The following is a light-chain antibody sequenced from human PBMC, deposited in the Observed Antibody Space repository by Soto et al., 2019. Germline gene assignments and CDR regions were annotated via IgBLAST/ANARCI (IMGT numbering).Light chain of an antibody. Sequence: DIQMPQSPSTLSASVGDSITITCRASQTISSWLAWYQQKPGKAPKLLIYKVSTLESGGPPRFSGSGSGSEFILSISSLQPYDFATYCGRQYSGVWTLGQGTKVEIK. CDR1: QTISSW. CDR3: RQYSGVWT. V-gene: IGKV1-5*03. CDR2: KVS. J-gene: IGKJ1*01.